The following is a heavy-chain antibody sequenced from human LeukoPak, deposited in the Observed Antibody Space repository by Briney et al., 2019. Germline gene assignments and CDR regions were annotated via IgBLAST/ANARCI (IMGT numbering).Heavy chain of an antibody. Sequence: GGSLRLSCAASGFTFSSYALTWVRQAPGKGLVWVSRINRDGSTTSYADSVKGRFTISRDNAKNTLFLKMNSLRAEDTAVYYCARGAMPDYWGQGTLVTVSS. CDR3: ARGAMPDY. CDR1: GFTFSSYA. CDR2: INRDGSTT. V-gene: IGHV3-74*01. J-gene: IGHJ4*02. D-gene: IGHD2-2*01.